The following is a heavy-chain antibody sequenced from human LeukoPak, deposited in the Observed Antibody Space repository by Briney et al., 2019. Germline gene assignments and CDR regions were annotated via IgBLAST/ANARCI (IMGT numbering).Heavy chain of an antibody. V-gene: IGHV4-39*07. D-gene: IGHD5-18*01. J-gene: IGHJ4*02. CDR2: IYYNGRT. CDR1: GGSISSSSYY. CDR3: VGLVDTAMISTMFDC. Sequence: SETLSLTCTVSGGSISSSSYYWGWIRQPPGKGLEWIGSIYYNGRTYYNPSLKSRVPISENTSNNHFSLKLSSLTAADTAMNFCVGLVDTAMISTMFDCWGQGTLVIVSS.